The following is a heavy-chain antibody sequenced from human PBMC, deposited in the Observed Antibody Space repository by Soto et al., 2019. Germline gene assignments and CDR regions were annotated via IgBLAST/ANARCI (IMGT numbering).Heavy chain of an antibody. J-gene: IGHJ3*02. CDR1: GFTFSSYS. Sequence: GGSLRLSCVASGFTFSSYSMNWVRQAPGKGLEWVSSISSSSSYIYYAASVKGRFTISRDDSKSIAYLQMNSLKTEDTAVYYCTRPGQYYDFWSPLLFDIWGQGTMVTVSS. V-gene: IGHV3-21*03. D-gene: IGHD3-3*01. CDR2: ISSSSSYI. CDR3: TRPGQYYDFWSPLLFDI.